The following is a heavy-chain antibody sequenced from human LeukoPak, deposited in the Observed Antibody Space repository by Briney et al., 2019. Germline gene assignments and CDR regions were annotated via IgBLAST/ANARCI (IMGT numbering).Heavy chain of an antibody. Sequence: PSETLSLTCTVSGDSISSYYWSWIRQPPGKGLEWIGYSSSSGTTNYNPSLKSRVTISLDMSKSQFSLKLTSVTAADTAVYYCARLYGYTYGHGGMDVWGQGTTVTVSS. D-gene: IGHD5-18*01. CDR1: GDSISSYY. CDR2: SSSSGTT. CDR3: ARLYGYTYGHGGMDV. V-gene: IGHV4-59*08. J-gene: IGHJ6*02.